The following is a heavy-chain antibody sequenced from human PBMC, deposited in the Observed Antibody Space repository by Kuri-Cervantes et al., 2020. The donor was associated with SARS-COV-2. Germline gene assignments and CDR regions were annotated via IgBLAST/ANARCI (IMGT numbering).Heavy chain of an antibody. CDR2: ISYDGSNK. CDR1: GFTFSNYA. CDR3: AKESLPPIVKWLVGENPNWFDP. V-gene: IGHV3-30*07. J-gene: IGHJ5*02. Sequence: GESLKISCAASGFTFSNYAMYWVRQAPGKGLESMAVISYDGSNKYYADSVKGRFTLSGDNAKNMLFLQMNSLRAEDTAVYYCAKESLPPIVKWLVGENPNWFDPWGQGTLVTVSS. D-gene: IGHD6-19*01.